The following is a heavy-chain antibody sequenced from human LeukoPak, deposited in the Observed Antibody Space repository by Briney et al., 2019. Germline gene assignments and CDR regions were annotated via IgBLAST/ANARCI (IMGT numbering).Heavy chain of an antibody. CDR1: GFTFDDYA. CDR2: ISWNSGSI. CDR3: AKDPGGYDRYYYGMDV. J-gene: IGHJ6*02. D-gene: IGHD5-12*01. Sequence: GGSLRLSCAASGFTFDDYAMHWVRQAPGKGLEWVSGISWNSGSIGYADSVKGRFTISRDNAKNSLYLQMNSLRAEDTALYYCAKDPGGYDRYYYGMDVWGQGTTVTVSS. V-gene: IGHV3-9*01.